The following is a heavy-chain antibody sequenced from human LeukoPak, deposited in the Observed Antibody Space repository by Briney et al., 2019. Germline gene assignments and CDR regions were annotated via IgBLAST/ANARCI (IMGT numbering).Heavy chain of an antibody. J-gene: IGHJ6*03. D-gene: IGHD2-21*02. V-gene: IGHV3-48*03. CDR1: GFTFSSYE. Sequence: GGSLRLSCAASGFTFSSYEMNWVRQAPGKGLEWVSYIDSVDASRYYADSLKGRFTISRDNAKKPLFLQMNSLRVEDTAVYYCARVAGEGDSSYYYHMDVWGKGTTVTISS. CDR3: ARVAGEGDSSYYYHMDV. CDR2: IDSVDASR.